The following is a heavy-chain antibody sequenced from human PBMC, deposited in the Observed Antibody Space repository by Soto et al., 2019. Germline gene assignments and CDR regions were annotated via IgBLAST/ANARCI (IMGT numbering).Heavy chain of an antibody. CDR3: ARGTTGTP. CDR2: INHSGST. J-gene: IGHJ5*02. V-gene: IGHV4-34*01. CDR1: GGSFSGYY. D-gene: IGHD1-1*01. Sequence: PSETLSLTCAVYGGSFSGYYWSWIRQPPGKGLEWIGEINHSGSTNYNPSLKSRVTISVDTSKNQFSLKLSSVTAADTAVYYCARGTTGTPWGQGTLVTVSS.